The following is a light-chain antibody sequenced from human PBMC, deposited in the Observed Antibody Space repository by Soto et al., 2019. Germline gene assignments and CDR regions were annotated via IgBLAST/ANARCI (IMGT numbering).Light chain of an antibody. CDR3: QQYDSSPHT. V-gene: IGKV3-20*01. Sequence: EIVLTQSPGTLSFSPGERATLSCRASQSVSSSYLAWFQQKPGQAPRLLIYGASSRATDIPDRFSGSGSGTDFTLTISRLEPEDFAVYYCQQYDSSPHTFGQGTKVDTK. CDR1: QSVSSSY. CDR2: GAS. J-gene: IGKJ2*01.